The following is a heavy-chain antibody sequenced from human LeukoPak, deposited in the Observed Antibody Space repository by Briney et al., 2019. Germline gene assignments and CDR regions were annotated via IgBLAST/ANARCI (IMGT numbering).Heavy chain of an antibody. D-gene: IGHD2-2*01. Sequence: ASVKVSCKASAYTFTSYDMHWVRQAPGQGLEWMGIINPSGGYTSYTNYAQKFRGRVTMTRDMSTGTVYMELSSLRSEDTAVYYCARDYQGFDYWGQGTLVTVSS. CDR1: AYTFTSYD. V-gene: IGHV1-46*01. J-gene: IGHJ4*02. CDR2: INPSGGYT. CDR3: ARDYQGFDY.